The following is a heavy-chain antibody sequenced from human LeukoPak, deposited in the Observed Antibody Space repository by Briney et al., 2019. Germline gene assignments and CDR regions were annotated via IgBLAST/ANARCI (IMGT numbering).Heavy chain of an antibody. V-gene: IGHV1-46*03. J-gene: IGHJ4*02. CDR2: IKPSCGST. CDR1: AYTFTSYY. D-gene: IGHD6-13*01. Sequence: GASVTVSCQAYAYTFTSYYMHWVRQPPGQVLEWMGIIKPSCGSTSYAQNFQGRVTRTRDTSTSTVYMELISLSTEDTAVYYCAREGIADAGSQVPHFDYWGQGTLVTVSS. CDR3: AREGIADAGSQVPHFDY.